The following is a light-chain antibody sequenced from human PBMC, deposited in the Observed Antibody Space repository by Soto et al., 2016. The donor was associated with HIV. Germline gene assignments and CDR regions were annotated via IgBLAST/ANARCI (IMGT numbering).Light chain of an antibody. CDR1: QSVSSW. V-gene: IGKV1-5*03. J-gene: IGKJ4*01. CDR3: QQYNLYPLT. CDR2: KAS. Sequence: DIQMTQSPSTLSAFVGDRVTITCRASQSVSSWLAWYQQKPGKAPNLLIYKASSLESGVPSRFSGSGSGTEFALTISSLQPDDFATYYCQQYNLYPLTFGGGTKVEIK.